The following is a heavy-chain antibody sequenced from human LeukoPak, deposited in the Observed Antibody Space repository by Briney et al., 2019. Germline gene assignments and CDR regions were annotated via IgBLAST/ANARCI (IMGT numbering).Heavy chain of an antibody. CDR2: IIPIFGTA. V-gene: IGHV1-69*05. D-gene: IGHD1-1*01. Sequence: ASVKVSCKASGYTFTSYGISWVRQAPGQGLEWMGGIIPIFGTANYAQKFQGRVTITTDESTSTAYMELSSLRSEDTAVYYCASPIQRSRVDPKTAFDYWGQGTLVTVSS. CDR1: GYTFTSYG. J-gene: IGHJ4*02. CDR3: ASPIQRSRVDPKTAFDY.